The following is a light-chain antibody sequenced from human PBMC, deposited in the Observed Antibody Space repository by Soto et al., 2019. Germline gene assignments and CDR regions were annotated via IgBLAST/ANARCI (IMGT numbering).Light chain of an antibody. V-gene: IGLV4-69*01. CDR3: QTRAGTGFSVV. CDR2: LNSDGSH. J-gene: IGLJ2*01. CDR1: SGHSSYA. Sequence: QLVLTQSPSASASLGASVKFTCTLSSGHSSYAIAWHQQQPEKGPRFLMKLNSDGSHNKGDGIPDRFSGSSSGAERYLTISSLQSEDEADYYCQTRAGTGFSVVFGGGTKLTVL.